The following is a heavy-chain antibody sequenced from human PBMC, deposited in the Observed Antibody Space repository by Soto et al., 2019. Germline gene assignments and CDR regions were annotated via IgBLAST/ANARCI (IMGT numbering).Heavy chain of an antibody. Sequence: EMQLVECGGGLVKPGGSLRLSCAASGFTFSSYTMNWVRQAPGRGLEWVSSIGTSSSYIYYADSVKGRFTISRDNAKNSLFLQMNSLRADDTAVYYCARDSVRDYLYYYYGMDVWGQGTTVTVSS. CDR3: ARDSVRDYLYYYYGMDV. J-gene: IGHJ6*02. V-gene: IGHV3-21*01. CDR1: GFTFSSYT. CDR2: IGTSSSYI. D-gene: IGHD4-17*01.